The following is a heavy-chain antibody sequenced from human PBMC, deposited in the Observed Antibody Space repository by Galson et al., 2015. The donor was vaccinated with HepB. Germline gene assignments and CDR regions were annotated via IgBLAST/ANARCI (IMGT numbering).Heavy chain of an antibody. CDR1: GFTFSSYA. V-gene: IGHV3-30*04. CDR3: ARDLRDYDILTCGFDY. D-gene: IGHD3-9*01. J-gene: IGHJ4*02. Sequence: SLRLSCAASGFTFSSYAMHWVRQAPGKGLEWVAVISYDGSNKYYADPVKGRFTISRDNSKNTLYLQMNSLRAEDTAVYYCARDLRDYDILTCGFDYWGQGTLVTVSS. CDR2: ISYDGSNK.